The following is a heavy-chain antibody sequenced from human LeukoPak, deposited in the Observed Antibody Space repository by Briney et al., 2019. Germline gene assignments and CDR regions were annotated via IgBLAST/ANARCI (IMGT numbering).Heavy chain of an antibody. Sequence: EALSLTCTVPGGSLSSSYWSWIRHPPGKGLGWVGHIFFIVSTNYNPSLKRRVTISGDTSKTQFSLKLSSVTAADTAVYYCARGNCGGDCYGIYYYYYMDVWGKGTTVTVSS. V-gene: IGHV4-59*01. CDR3: ARGNCGGDCYGIYYYYYMDV. J-gene: IGHJ6*03. D-gene: IGHD2-21*02. CDR1: GGSLSSSY. CDR2: IFFIVST.